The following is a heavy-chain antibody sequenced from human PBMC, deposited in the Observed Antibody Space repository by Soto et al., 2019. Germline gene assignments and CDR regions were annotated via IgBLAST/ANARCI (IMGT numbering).Heavy chain of an antibody. D-gene: IGHD6-6*01. Sequence: SETLSLTCTVSVGSIDNYEYYWTWIRQPPGKGPEWVGYIYYSGRTNYNPSLNSRLTISLDTSKNQFSPRLTSVSAADTAMYYCARDRSNSPDYFDFWGQGTLVTVSS. J-gene: IGHJ4*02. CDR1: VGSIDNYEYY. V-gene: IGHV4-30-4*01. CDR3: ARDRSNSPDYFDF. CDR2: IYYSGRT.